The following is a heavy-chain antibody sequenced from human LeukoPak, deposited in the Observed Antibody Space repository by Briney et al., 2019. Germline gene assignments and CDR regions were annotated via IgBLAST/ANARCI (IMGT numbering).Heavy chain of an antibody. CDR2: IYYSGST. CDR1: GGFISSYY. D-gene: IGHD2-15*01. CDR3: ARAHVAANDYYYYYMDV. V-gene: IGHV4-59*01. J-gene: IGHJ6*03. Sequence: SETLSLTCTVSGGFISSYYWSWIRQPPGKGLEWIGYIYYSGSTNYNPSLKSRVTISVDTSKNQFSLKLSSVTAADTAVYYCARAHVAANDYYYYYMDVWGKGTTVTVSS.